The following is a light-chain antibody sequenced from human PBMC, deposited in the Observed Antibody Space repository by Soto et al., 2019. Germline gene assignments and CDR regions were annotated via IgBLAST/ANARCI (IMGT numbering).Light chain of an antibody. J-gene: IGLJ3*02. Sequence: QSALTQPDSVSGSPGQSITICCTGTSSDIGSDKLVSWYQQHPGRAPKIIIYEAFKRPSGVSNRFSGSRSGNTASLTISGLRGEDDADYYCCSYAGSTTWVFGGGTKLTVL. CDR1: SSDIGSDKL. CDR3: CSYAGSTTWV. CDR2: EAF. V-gene: IGLV2-23*01.